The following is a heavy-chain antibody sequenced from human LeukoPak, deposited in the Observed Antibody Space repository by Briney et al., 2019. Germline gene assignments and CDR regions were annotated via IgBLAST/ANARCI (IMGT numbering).Heavy chain of an antibody. CDR1: GGSFSGYY. V-gene: IGHV4-34*01. J-gene: IGHJ5*02. CDR3: ARQYRNYVRGSYRQYNWFDP. D-gene: IGHD3-16*02. Sequence: PSETLSLTCAVYGGSFSGYYWSWIRQPPGKELEWIGEINHSGSTNYNPSLKSRVTISVDTSKNQFSLKLSSVTAADTAVYYCARQYRNYVRGSYRQYNWFDPWGQGTLVTVSS. CDR2: INHSGST.